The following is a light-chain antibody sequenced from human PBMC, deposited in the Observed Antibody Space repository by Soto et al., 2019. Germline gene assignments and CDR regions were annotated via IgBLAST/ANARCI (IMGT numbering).Light chain of an antibody. CDR2: VAS. V-gene: IGKV3-15*01. CDR3: QQYNNWPRT. J-gene: IGKJ1*01. CDR1: QSIRSN. Sequence: EIVMTQSPVTLSVSPGERATLSCRASQSIRSNLAWYQQTPCQAPRLLIYVASARATGIPARFSGSGSGTEFTLTISSLQSEDFAVYYCQQYNNWPRTFGQGTKVDIK.